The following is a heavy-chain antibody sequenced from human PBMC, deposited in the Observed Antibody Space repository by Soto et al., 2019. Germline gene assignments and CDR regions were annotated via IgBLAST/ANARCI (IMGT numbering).Heavy chain of an antibody. CDR2: INSSGGSA. D-gene: IGHD6-19*01. V-gene: IGHV1-46*01. CDR3: ARGRWLQGDFDY. Sequence: GASVKVSCKASGYTFSSKYLHWVRQAPGQGLEWMGIINSSGGSANYAQKFQGRITMTRDTSTNTVHMEVSSLRSEDTAMYYCARGRWLQGDFDYWG. J-gene: IGHJ4*01. CDR1: GYTFSSKY.